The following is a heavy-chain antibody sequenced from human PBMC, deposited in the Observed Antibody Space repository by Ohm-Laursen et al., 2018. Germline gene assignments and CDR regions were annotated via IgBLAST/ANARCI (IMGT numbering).Heavy chain of an antibody. CDR2: ISWNSGSI. V-gene: IGHV3-9*01. CDR3: ARGYPSFYYVGSFDI. J-gene: IGHJ3*02. CDR1: GFTFDDYA. D-gene: IGHD3-10*02. Sequence: SLRLSCTASGFTFDDYAMHWVRQAPGKGLEWVSGISWNSGSIGYADSVRGRITISRDSAKNSLYLQMNSLGTEDTALYYCARGYPSFYYVGSFDIWGQGTMVTVSS.